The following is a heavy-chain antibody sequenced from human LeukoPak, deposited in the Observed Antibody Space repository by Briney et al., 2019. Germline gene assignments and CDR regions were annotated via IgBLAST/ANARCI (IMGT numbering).Heavy chain of an antibody. V-gene: IGHV1-69*05. D-gene: IGHD2-2*01. CDR3: ATSGYCSSTSCYDVDY. Sequence: SVKVSCKASGGTFSSYAISWVRQAPGQGLEWMGGIIPIFGTANYAHKFQGRVTITTDESTSTAYMELSSLRSEDTAVYYCATSGYCSSTSCYDVDYWGQGTLVTVSS. J-gene: IGHJ4*02. CDR2: IIPIFGTA. CDR1: GGTFSSYA.